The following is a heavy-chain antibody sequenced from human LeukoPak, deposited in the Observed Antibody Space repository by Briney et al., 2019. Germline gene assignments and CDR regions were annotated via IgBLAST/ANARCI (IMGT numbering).Heavy chain of an antibody. D-gene: IGHD3-22*01. J-gene: IGHJ4*02. V-gene: IGHV3-43*02. CDR1: GFTFDDYA. Sequence: GGPLRLSCAAPGFTFDDYAMPWVRQAQGKGLEWVSFISGDGGSTYYADSVKGRFTISRDNSKNSLYLQMNSLRTEDTALYYCAKDISDDSIGDGLVDYWGQGTLVTVSS. CDR3: AKDISDDSIGDGLVDY. CDR2: ISGDGGST.